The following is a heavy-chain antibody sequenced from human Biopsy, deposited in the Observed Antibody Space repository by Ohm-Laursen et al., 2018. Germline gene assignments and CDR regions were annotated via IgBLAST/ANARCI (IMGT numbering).Heavy chain of an antibody. Sequence: SDTLSLTCTVSGDSINNYYWSWIRQPAGKGLEWIGRIYTSGSPNYNLSLESRVTMSVDTSKNQFSLTLRSVTAADTAVYYCARGTGRYYVYGAFDIWGQGTVVTVSS. J-gene: IGHJ3*02. CDR3: ARGTGRYYVYGAFDI. CDR2: IYTSGSP. V-gene: IGHV4-4*07. CDR1: GDSINNYY. D-gene: IGHD1-26*01.